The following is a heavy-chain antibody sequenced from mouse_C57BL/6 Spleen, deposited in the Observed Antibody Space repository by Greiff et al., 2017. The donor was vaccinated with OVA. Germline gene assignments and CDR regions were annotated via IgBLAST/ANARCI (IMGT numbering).Heavy chain of an antibody. CDR2: IDHANGNT. CDR3: VRGVYYGSSYAMDY. J-gene: IGHJ4*01. CDR1: GFNIKNTY. V-gene: IGHV14-3*01. Sequence: VHVTQSVAELVRPGASVKLSCTASGFNIKNTYMPWVKQTPEQGLEWIGSIDHANGNTKYAPKFQGQATITADTSSNTAYLQLSSLTSEDTAIYDCVRGVYYGSSYAMDYWGQGTSVTVSS. D-gene: IGHD1-1*01.